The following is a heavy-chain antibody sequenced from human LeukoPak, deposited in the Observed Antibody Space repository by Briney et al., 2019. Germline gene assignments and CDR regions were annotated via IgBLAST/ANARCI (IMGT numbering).Heavy chain of an antibody. CDR1: GYSFTSYW. CDR3: ARQGLGHFDWLTTYDY. J-gene: IGHJ4*02. CDR2: IDPSDSYT. D-gene: IGHD3-9*01. V-gene: IGHV5-10-1*01. Sequence: GESLKISCKGSGYSFTSYWISWVRQMPGKGLEWMGRIDPSDSYTNYSPSFQGHVTISADKSISTAYLQWSSLKASDTAMYYCARQGLGHFDWLTTYDYWGQGTQVTVSS.